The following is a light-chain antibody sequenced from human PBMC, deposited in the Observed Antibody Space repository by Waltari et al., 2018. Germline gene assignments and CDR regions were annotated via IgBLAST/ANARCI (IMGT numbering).Light chain of an antibody. J-gene: IGLJ2*01. CDR3: TSYTSSSSSAYVV. CDR1: SSDVGGYKY. CDR2: DVR. V-gene: IGLV2-14*03. Sequence: QSALTQPASVSGSPGQSITISCTGTSSDVGGYKYVSWYQPHPGKAPKPILYDVRKRPSGVSTRSSAPKSRNTASLTISGLQSEDDADYYCTSYTSSSSSAYVVFGGGTKLTVL.